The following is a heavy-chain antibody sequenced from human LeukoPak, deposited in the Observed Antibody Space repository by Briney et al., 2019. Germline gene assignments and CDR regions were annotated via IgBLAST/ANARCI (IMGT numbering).Heavy chain of an antibody. CDR3: AREGLYNYGYVYGY. J-gene: IGHJ4*02. V-gene: IGHV3-21*01. CDR1: GFTFSSYS. D-gene: IGHD5-18*01. Sequence: GGSLRLSCAASGFTFSSYSMHWVRQSPGKGLEWVSSISSSSSYIYYTDSLKGRFTISRDNAKKSLYLQMNSLRAGDTAVYFCAREGLYNYGYVYGYWGQGTLVTVSS. CDR2: ISSSSSYI.